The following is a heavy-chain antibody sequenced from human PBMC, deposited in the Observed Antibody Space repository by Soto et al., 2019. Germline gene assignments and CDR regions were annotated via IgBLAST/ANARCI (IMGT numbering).Heavy chain of an antibody. J-gene: IGHJ4*02. CDR3: VKDLRGIVGATDTDY. V-gene: IGHV3-64D*06. D-gene: IGHD1-26*01. CDR2: ISSNGGST. Sequence: VSLRLSCSASGFTFSSYAMHWVRQAPGKGLEYVSAISSNGGSTYYADSVKGRFTISRDNSKNTLYLQMSSLRAEDTAVYYCVKDLRGIVGATDTDYWGQGTLVTVSS. CDR1: GFTFSSYA.